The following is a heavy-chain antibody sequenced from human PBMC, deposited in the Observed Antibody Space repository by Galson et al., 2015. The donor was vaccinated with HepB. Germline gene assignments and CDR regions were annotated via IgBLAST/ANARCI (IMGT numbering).Heavy chain of an antibody. D-gene: IGHD6-13*01. Sequence: VKVSCKASGYTFTGYYLHWVRQAPGQGLEWMGRINPNSGGTNYAQKFQGRVTMTRDTSISTAYMELSRLRSDDTVVYYCAREERDSSSWYSWGAFDIWGQGTMVTVSP. CDR2: INPNSGGT. J-gene: IGHJ3*02. CDR1: GYTFTGYY. CDR3: AREERDSSSWYSWGAFDI. V-gene: IGHV1-2*05.